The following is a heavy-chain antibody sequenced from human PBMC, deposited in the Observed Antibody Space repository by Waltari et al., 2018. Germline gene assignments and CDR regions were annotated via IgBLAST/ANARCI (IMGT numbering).Heavy chain of an antibody. D-gene: IGHD6-13*01. J-gene: IGHJ4*02. CDR2: SSSSGSTT. CDR3: ARLNGLQLRGGYFDY. Sequence: EVQLVVAGWGLAQPGGSLRLSCFASGFTLCSYEMDWVRPAPGKVLEWVSYSSSSGSTTDYADPVKGRFTISRDNAKDSLYLQMNSLRAEDTAVYYCARLNGLQLRGGYFDYWGPGILVTVSS. V-gene: IGHV3-48*03. CDR1: GFTLCSYE.